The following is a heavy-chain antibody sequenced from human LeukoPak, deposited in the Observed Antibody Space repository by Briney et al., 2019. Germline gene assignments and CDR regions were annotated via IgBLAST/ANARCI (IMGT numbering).Heavy chain of an antibody. D-gene: IGHD3-22*01. CDR1: GGSIRSTTYY. V-gene: IGHV4-39*07. CDR2: IYYSGNT. Sequence: PSETLSLTCSVSGGSIRSTTYYWGWIRQPPGKGLEWIGSIYYSGNTYYSPSLMSRVTISVDTSKNQFSLNLSSVTAADMAVYYCARAPHFFDTSGSRYYFDYWGQGALVTVSS. J-gene: IGHJ4*02. CDR3: ARAPHFFDTSGSRYYFDY.